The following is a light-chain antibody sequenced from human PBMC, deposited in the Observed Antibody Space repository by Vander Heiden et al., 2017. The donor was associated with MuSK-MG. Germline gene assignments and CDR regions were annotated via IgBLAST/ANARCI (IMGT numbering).Light chain of an antibody. Sequence: ELVLTQSPATLSLSPGERATLSCRASQCVSSYLAWYQQKPGQAPRLLIYDASNRATGIPARFSGSGSGTDFTLTISSLEPEDFAVYYCQQRSNWPPSTFGQGTKLEIK. V-gene: IGKV3-11*01. CDR1: QCVSSY. J-gene: IGKJ2*01. CDR3: QQRSNWPPST. CDR2: DAS.